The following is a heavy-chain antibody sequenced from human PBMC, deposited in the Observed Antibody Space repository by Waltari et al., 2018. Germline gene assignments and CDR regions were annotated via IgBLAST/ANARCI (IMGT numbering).Heavy chain of an antibody. CDR3: ARGGFDTNSYFDL. CDR1: GYPIGSGFY. V-gene: IGHV4-38-2*01. J-gene: IGHJ2*01. Sequence: QVQLHESGPGLGKPSETLSLTCAVSGYPIGSGFYWGWIRQPPGKDLAWIGSVSHSGGTFYNPSLKSRVTISMDTSKNQLSLKVTSVTAADTAIYYCARGGFDTNSYFDLWGRGTLVTVSS. D-gene: IGHD2-8*01. CDR2: VSHSGGT.